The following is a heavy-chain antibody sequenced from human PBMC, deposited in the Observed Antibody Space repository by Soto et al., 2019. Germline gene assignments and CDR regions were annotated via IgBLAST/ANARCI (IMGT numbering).Heavy chain of an antibody. CDR2: IYNSGST. CDR1: CGSISSYY. CDR3: ARDRYSSSWDRSYGMDV. J-gene: IGHJ6*02. Sequence: SEPLSLTCTVSCGSISSYYWSWIRQPPGKGLEWIGYIYNSGSTNYNPSLKSRVTISVETSKNQFSLKLSSVTAADTAVYYCARDRYSSSWDRSYGMDVWGQGTTVTVSS. D-gene: IGHD6-13*01. V-gene: IGHV4-59*01.